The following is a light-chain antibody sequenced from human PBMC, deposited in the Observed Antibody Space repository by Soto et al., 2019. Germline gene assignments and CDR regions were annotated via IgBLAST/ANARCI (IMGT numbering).Light chain of an antibody. CDR2: GAS. Sequence: DTVLTQSPGTLSLSPGERATLSCRASQSVSSSYLAWYQQKPGQAPRLLIYGASSRATGIPGRFSGSGSGTDFTLTISRLEPEDFAVYYCQQYGRSPFTFGPGTKVDIK. J-gene: IGKJ3*01. CDR3: QQYGRSPFT. CDR1: QSVSSSY. V-gene: IGKV3-20*01.